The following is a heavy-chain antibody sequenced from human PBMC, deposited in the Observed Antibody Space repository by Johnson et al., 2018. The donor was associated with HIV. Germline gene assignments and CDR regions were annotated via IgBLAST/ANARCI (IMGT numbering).Heavy chain of an antibody. J-gene: IGHJ3*02. CDR3: APPQEGYSAFDI. CDR2: ISCDGSNK. Sequence: QVQLVESGGGVVQPGRSLRLSCAASKFTFSTYVMHWVRQAPGKGLEWVAVISCDGSNKYYADSVKGRFTISSDNSKNTLSLQMNSLRAEDTSVYYCAPPQEGYSAFDIWGQGTMVTVSS. D-gene: IGHD4-23*01. V-gene: IGHV3-30*03. CDR1: KFTFSTYV.